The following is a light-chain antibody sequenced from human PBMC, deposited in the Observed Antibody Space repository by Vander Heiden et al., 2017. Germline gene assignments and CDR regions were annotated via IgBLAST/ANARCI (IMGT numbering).Light chain of an antibody. CDR2: DVS. CDR1: SSDVGGYNY. Sequence: QSALTLPASVSGSPGQSITISCTGTSSDVGGYNYVSWYQQHPVKTRKLIIYDVSNRSSGVSNRFSGSKSGNTASLTISGLQAEDEADYYCTSYTSSSTLVFGTGTKVTVL. J-gene: IGLJ1*01. V-gene: IGLV2-14*01. CDR3: TSYTSSSTLV.